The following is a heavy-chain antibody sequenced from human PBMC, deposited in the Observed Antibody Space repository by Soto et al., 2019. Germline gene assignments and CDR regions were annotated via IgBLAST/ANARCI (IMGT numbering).Heavy chain of an antibody. D-gene: IGHD6-13*01. CDR2: ISGSGGST. V-gene: IGHV3-23*01. J-gene: IGHJ4*02. Sequence: GGSLRLSCAASGFTFSSYAMSWVRQAPGKGLEWVSAISGSGGSTYYTDSVKGRFTISRDNSKNTLYLQMNSLRAEDTAVYYCAKAIAAADPPPGDYWGQGTLVTVSS. CDR1: GFTFSSYA. CDR3: AKAIAAADPPPGDY.